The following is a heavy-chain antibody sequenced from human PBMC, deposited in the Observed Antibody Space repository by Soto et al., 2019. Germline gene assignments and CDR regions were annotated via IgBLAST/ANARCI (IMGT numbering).Heavy chain of an antibody. Sequence: GGSLRLSCAASGFTFRSFTMNWARQAPGKGLEWVSTISSNSAYIYYTDALRGRFTISRDNAENSLHLQMNSLRAEDTAVYYCTRDASRDSSARGWFDPWGPGTLVTVSS. CDR2: ISSNSAYI. CDR1: GFTFRSFT. V-gene: IGHV3-21*01. D-gene: IGHD6-13*01. CDR3: TRDASRDSSARGWFDP. J-gene: IGHJ5*02.